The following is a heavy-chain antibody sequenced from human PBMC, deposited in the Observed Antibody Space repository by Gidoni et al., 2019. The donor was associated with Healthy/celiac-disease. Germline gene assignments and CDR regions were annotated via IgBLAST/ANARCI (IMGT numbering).Heavy chain of an antibody. D-gene: IGHD3-22*01. CDR2: FNPNPGTP. V-gene: IGHV7-4-1*01. J-gene: IGHJ6*02. Sequence: QVQLVQAGSELKKPGASVKVSCKATGYTYTRYALNGVRQAPGPGLELLGWFNPNPGTPTYAQGFTGLVLFSLSTSFRTASLQFRSLTAADTAVYYCARDRLGRGFWHHYYGMDVWVQGTPVTVSS. CDR1: GYTYTRYA. CDR3: ARDRLGRGFWHHYYGMDV.